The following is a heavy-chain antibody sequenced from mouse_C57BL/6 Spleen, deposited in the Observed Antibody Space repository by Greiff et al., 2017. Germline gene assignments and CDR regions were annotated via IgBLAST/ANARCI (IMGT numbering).Heavy chain of an antibody. CDR3: ARSGYDYDPYYFDY. CDR1: GYTFTSFG. V-gene: IGHV1-81*01. CDR2: IYPRSGNT. J-gene: IGHJ2*01. D-gene: IGHD2-4*01. Sequence: VQLQQSGAELARPGASVKLSCKASGYTFTSFGISWVKQRTGQGLEWIGEIYPRSGNTYYNKKFKGKATLTADKSSSTAYMALRSLTYEDSAVYVCARSGYDYDPYYFDYWGQGTTLTVAS.